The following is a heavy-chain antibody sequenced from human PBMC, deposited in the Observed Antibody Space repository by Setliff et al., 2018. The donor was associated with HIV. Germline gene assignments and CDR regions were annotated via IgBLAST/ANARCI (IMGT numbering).Heavy chain of an antibody. CDR1: GGSFSGYH. Sequence: PSETLSLTCAVYGGSFSGYHWNWIRQFPGKGLEWIGEINHTENTQYNPSLKSRVTMSEETSKNQFSLKLKSVTAADTAIYYCARGKGGLVGPAEFDYWGPGTLVTVSS. D-gene: IGHD1-26*01. CDR2: INHTENT. CDR3: ARGKGGLVGPAEFDY. J-gene: IGHJ4*02. V-gene: IGHV4-34*01.